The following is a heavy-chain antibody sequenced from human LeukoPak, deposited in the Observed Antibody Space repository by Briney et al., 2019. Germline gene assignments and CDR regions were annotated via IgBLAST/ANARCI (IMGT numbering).Heavy chain of an antibody. CDR3: AKDASPYSGSYKFDY. CDR2: ITNDGSST. Sequence: GGSLRLSCAASGLTFSSHWMHWVRQAPGKGLVWVSRITNDGSSTTYADSVKGRFTISRDNSKNTLYLQMNSLRAEDTAVYYCAKDASPYSGSYKFDYWGQGTLVTVSS. CDR1: GLTFSSHW. V-gene: IGHV3-74*01. D-gene: IGHD1-26*01. J-gene: IGHJ4*02.